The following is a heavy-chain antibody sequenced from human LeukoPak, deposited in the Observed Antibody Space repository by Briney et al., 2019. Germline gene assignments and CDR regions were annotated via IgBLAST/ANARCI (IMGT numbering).Heavy chain of an antibody. CDR3: ASGAPSYYDILTGYYLTLDYYYGMDV. D-gene: IGHD3-9*01. V-gene: IGHV1-46*01. CDR2: INPSGGSA. Sequence: ASVKVSCKASGGIFSSYAISWVRQAPGQGLEWMGIINPSGGSASYAQKFQGRVTMTRDTSTSTVYMELSSLRSEDTAVYYCASGAPSYYDILTGYYLTLDYYYGMDVWGQGTTVTVSS. CDR1: GGIFSSYA. J-gene: IGHJ6*02.